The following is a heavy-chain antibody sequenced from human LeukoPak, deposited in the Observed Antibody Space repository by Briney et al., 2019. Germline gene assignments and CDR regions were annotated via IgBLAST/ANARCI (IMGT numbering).Heavy chain of an antibody. CDR1: GFTFSDAW. CDR3: TTRRQDGW. Sequence: GGSLRLSCVGSGFTFSDAWMSWVSQAPGKGLEWVGRIKSKSDGGTIDYAAPVKGRFTISRDDSRNTLYLQMNSLKTEDTAVYYCTTRRQDGWWGQGTLVTVSS. V-gene: IGHV3-15*01. D-gene: IGHD2-15*01. J-gene: IGHJ4*02. CDR2: IKSKSDGGTI.